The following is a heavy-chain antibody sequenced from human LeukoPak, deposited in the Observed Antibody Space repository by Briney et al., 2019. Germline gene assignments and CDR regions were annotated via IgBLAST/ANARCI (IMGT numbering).Heavy chain of an antibody. Sequence: GGSLRLSCAASGFTFSSYAMSWVRQAPGKGLEWVSAISSGGDNTYYADSVKGRLTISRDNSKSTLYVQMTSLRAEDTAVYYCAREDATMVLSLDYWGQGALVTVSS. V-gene: IGHV3-23*01. CDR2: ISSGGDNT. D-gene: IGHD5-18*01. J-gene: IGHJ4*02. CDR3: AREDATMVLSLDY. CDR1: GFTFSSYA.